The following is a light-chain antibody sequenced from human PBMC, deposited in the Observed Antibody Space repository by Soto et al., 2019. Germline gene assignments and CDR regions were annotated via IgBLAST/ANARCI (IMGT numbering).Light chain of an antibody. CDR1: QTISSW. J-gene: IGKJ1*01. Sequence: IQISQSPSILTGYVGDRVNIPCRASQTISSWLAWYQQKPGKAPKLLIYKASTLKSGVPSRFSGSGSGTEFTLTISSLQPDDFATYYCQHYNSYSEAFGQGTKVDNK. CDR3: QHYNSYSEA. V-gene: IGKV1-5*03. CDR2: KAS.